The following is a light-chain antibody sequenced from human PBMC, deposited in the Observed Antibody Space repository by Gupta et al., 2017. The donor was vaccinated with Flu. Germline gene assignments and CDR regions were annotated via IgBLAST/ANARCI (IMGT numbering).Light chain of an antibody. CDR1: QSFSTF. J-gene: IGKJ1*01. Sequence: ENVLTQSPAPLSLSPGERATLSCRARQSFSTFLACYQQKPGQAPRPVIYDSSTRPRDSPARCRGSGGGTDFDLTLNSREPEDDEVYYCQQRNSSPPSWTFGQGTKVEIK. CDR3: QQRNSSPPSWT. CDR2: DSS. V-gene: IGKV3-11*01.